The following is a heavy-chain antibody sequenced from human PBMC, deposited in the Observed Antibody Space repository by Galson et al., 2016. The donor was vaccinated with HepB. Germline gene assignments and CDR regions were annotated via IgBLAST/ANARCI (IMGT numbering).Heavy chain of an antibody. V-gene: IGHV4-39*01. J-gene: IGHJ5*02. CDR2: IYYSGSS. D-gene: IGHD3-9*01. CDR1: GASISSSTDY. CDR3: ARHIHRRYFDWSTPSWFDA. Sequence: ETLSLTCNVSGASISSSTDYWGWIRQPPGKGLEWIGSIYYSGSSYYNPSLRSRLTISVDASKNQFSLKLTSVTAADTAIFYCARHIHRRYFDWSTPSWFDAWGPGILVTVSS.